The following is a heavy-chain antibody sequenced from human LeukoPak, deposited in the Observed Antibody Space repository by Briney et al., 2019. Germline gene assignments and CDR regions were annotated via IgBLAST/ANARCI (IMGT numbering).Heavy chain of an antibody. CDR1: GYTFTSYY. D-gene: IGHD3-10*01. CDR3: ALFHYGSGTPDTD. CDR2: IIPIFGTA. Sequence: SVKVSCKASGYTFTSYYMHWVRQAPGQGLEWMGGIIPIFGTANYAQKFRGRVTITADESTSTAYMGLSSLRSEDTAVYYCALFHYGSGTPDTDWGQGTLVTVSS. J-gene: IGHJ4*02. V-gene: IGHV1-69*13.